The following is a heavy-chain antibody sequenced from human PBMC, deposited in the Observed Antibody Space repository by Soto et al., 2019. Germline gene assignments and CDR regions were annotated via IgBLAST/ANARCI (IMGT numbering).Heavy chain of an antibody. V-gene: IGHV4-59*01. CDR1: GGSISNYY. J-gene: IGHJ4*02. CDR2: IYYSGST. Sequence: SETLSLTCTVSGGSISNYYWSWIRQPPGKGLEWIGYIYYSGSTNYNPSLKSRVTISVDTSKNQFSLNLNSVTAADTAVYYCARTHDHNSSTFDYWGQGTLVTVSS. CDR3: ARTHDHNSSTFDY. D-gene: IGHD1-1*01.